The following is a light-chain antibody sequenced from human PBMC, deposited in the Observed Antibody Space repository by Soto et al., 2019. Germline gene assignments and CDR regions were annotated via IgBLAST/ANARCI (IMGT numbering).Light chain of an antibody. CDR2: AVS. CDR3: SSYTTSSTVI. Sequence: QSALTQPASVSGSPGQSITISCTGTSSDVGDHNYVSWYQQQQGKAPKLMIYAVSNRPSGVYNRFSGSKSGNTASLTISGXXXXXXXXXXCSSYTTSSTVIFGGGTQLTV. J-gene: IGLJ2*01. V-gene: IGLV2-14*03. CDR1: SSDVGDHNY.